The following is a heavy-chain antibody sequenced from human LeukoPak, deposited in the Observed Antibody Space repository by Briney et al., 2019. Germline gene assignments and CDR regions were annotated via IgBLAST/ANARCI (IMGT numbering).Heavy chain of an antibody. CDR2: ISGSGGST. Sequence: PGGSLRLSCTASGFTFSTYSMNWVRQAPGKGLEWVSAISGSGGSTYYADSVKGRFTISRDNSKNTLYLQMNSLRAEDTAVYYCAKDSRYSTASTDAFDIWGQGTMVTVSS. V-gene: IGHV3-23*01. D-gene: IGHD3-9*01. J-gene: IGHJ3*02. CDR1: GFTFSTYS. CDR3: AKDSRYSTASTDAFDI.